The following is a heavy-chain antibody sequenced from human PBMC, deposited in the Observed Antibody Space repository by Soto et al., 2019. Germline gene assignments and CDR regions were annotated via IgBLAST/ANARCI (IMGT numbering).Heavy chain of an antibody. V-gene: IGHV1-69*02. CDR2: IIPILDVA. D-gene: IGHD6-19*01. CDR1: GGTFSSYT. CDR3: ARGRGGAGIDY. Sequence: QVQLVQSGAEVKKPGSSVKVSCKASGGTFSSYTVSWVRQAPGQGLEWMGRIIPILDVANYAPKFQDRVTITADKSTTTVYMELTSLISEDTAVYYCARGRGGAGIDYWGQGTLVTVSS. J-gene: IGHJ4*02.